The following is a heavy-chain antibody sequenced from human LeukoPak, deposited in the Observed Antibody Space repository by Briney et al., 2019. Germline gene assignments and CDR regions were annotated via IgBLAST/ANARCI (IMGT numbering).Heavy chain of an antibody. CDR2: ISYDGSSE. CDR3: TGSSGFEFPGGILFDY. J-gene: IGHJ4*02. D-gene: IGHD3-22*01. CDR1: GFTFPSYG. Sequence: PGGSLRLSCVGSGFTFPSYGMHWVRQTPGKGLEWVAVISYDGSSEYYADSVKGRFTISRDNSKNTVHLQMNSLRPDDTAVYYCTGSSGFEFPGGILFDYWGQGTLVTVFS. V-gene: IGHV3-30*03.